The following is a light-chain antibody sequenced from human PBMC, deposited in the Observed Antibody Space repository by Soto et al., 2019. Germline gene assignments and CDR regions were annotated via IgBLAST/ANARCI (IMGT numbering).Light chain of an antibody. CDR3: QQSYSTPFT. Sequence: DIPMSQSPSSLSASVGDRVSITCRASQSISSYLNWYQQKPGKAPKLLIYTASSLQSGVPSRFSGGGSGTEFTLTISNLQPEDFATYYCQQSYSTPFTFGPGTKVDLK. CDR2: TAS. J-gene: IGKJ3*01. V-gene: IGKV1-39*01. CDR1: QSISSY.